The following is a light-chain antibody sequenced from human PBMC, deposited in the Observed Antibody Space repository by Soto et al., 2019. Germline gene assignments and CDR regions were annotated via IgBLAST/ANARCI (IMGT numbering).Light chain of an antibody. CDR3: SLYTSENAYV. J-gene: IGLJ1*01. V-gene: IGLV2-11*01. Sequence: QSALTQPRSVSGSPGQSVTISCTGTNSDVGTYNYVSWYQQHPGKAPKLIIYDVTKRPSGVPDRFSGSKSGNTASLTISGLQAADEADYYCSLYTSENAYVFGTGTKLTVL. CDR1: NSDVGTYNY. CDR2: DVT.